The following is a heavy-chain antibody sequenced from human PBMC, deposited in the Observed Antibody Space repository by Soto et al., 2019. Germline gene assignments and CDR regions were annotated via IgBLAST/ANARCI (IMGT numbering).Heavy chain of an antibody. CDR2: IKSKSDGGTT. Sequence: KTGGSLRLSCAASGFTFSDAWMSWVRQAPGKGLDCVGRIKSKSDGGTTEYAAPVRGRFTISRDDSKNTLYLQMNSLKTEDTAVYYCTTDLWRIAVVVGSTGYFNPWGQGTPVTVSS. V-gene: IGHV3-15*01. D-gene: IGHD2-15*01. J-gene: IGHJ5*02. CDR1: GFTFSDAW. CDR3: TTDLWRIAVVVGSTGYFNP.